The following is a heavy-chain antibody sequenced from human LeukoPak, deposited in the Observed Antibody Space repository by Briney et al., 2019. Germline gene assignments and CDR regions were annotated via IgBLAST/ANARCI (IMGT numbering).Heavy chain of an antibody. J-gene: IGHJ4*02. CDR2: IRTNNYR. V-gene: IGHV3-21*01. CDR1: GFSFSSYT. CDR3: ARDGHFDF. D-gene: IGHD3/OR15-3a*01. Sequence: GGSLRLSCAASGFSFSSYTMNWLRQAPGKGLEWVSSIRTNNYRYGVGSVKGRFTISRDNAKNSLFLQMDSLRAEDTAVYYCARDGHFDFWGQGTLVTVSS.